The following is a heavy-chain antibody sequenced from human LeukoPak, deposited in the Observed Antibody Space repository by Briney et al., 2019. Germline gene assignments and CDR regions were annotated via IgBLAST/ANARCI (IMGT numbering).Heavy chain of an antibody. CDR1: GLTFSSFW. CDR3: AESSLGDSSGCYNY. Sequence: GGSLRFSFAGSGLTFSSFWMHSVRQAPGKGLVWVSRINSDGSSTNYADSAKGRFTISRDNAKNTLYLQMNSLRAEDTAVYYRAESSLGDSSGCYNYWGQGTLVTVSS. J-gene: IGHJ4*02. CDR2: INSDGSST. D-gene: IGHD6-19*01. V-gene: IGHV3-74*01.